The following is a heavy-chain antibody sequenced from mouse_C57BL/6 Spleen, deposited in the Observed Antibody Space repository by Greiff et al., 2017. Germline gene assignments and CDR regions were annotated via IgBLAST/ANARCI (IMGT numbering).Heavy chain of an antibody. CDR1: GYTFTDHT. Sequence: VQLQQSDAELVKPGASVKISCKVSGYTFTDHTIHWMKQRPEQGLEWIGYIYPRDGSTKYNEKFKGKATLTADKSSSTSYMQLNSLTSEDSAVDFCARSYYGSSINKWYFDVWGTGTTVTVSS. CDR3: ARSYYGSSINKWYFDV. J-gene: IGHJ1*03. D-gene: IGHD1-1*01. V-gene: IGHV1-78*01. CDR2: IYPRDGST.